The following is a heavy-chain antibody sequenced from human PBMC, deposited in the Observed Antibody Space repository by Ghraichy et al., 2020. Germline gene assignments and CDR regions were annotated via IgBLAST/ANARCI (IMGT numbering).Heavy chain of an antibody. CDR2: VYHGGSA. CDR1: GVSISSGGYS. V-gene: IGHV4-30-4*07. D-gene: IGHD3-9*01. Sequence: SETLSLTCDVSGVSISSGGYSWTWIRQPPGKGLEWIGHVYHGGSAYTNSSLESRLTMELDTSKNQFTLNLRSLTAADTAVYYCATGGVAGLDSWGQGTMVTVSS. J-gene: IGHJ4*02. CDR3: ATGGVAGLDS.